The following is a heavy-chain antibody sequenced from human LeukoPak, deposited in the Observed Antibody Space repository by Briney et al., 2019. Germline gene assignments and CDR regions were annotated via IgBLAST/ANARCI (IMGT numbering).Heavy chain of an antibody. CDR1: GYTLTELS. Sequence: GSVKVSCKVSGYTLTELSMNWVRQAPGKGLEWMGGFDPEDGETIYAQKFQGRVTMTEDTSTDTAYMELSSLRAEDTAVYYCATDQRGHSSSSEYFQHGGQGTLVTVSS. J-gene: IGHJ1*01. CDR2: FDPEDGET. D-gene: IGHD6-6*01. V-gene: IGHV1-24*01. CDR3: ATDQRGHSSSSEYFQH.